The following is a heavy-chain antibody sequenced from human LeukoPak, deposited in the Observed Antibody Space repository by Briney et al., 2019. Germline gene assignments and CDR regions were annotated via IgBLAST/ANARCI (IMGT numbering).Heavy chain of an antibody. D-gene: IGHD1-26*01. CDR2: ISWNSGSI. Sequence: PGGSLRLSCAASGFTFSSYEMNWVRQVPGKGLEWVSGISWNSGSIGYADSVKGRFTISRDNAKNSLYLQMNSLRAEDTALYYCAKDGSVKWELRFHEYSWFDPWGQGTLVTVSS. V-gene: IGHV3-9*01. J-gene: IGHJ5*02. CDR3: AKDGSVKWELRFHEYSWFDP. CDR1: GFTFSSYE.